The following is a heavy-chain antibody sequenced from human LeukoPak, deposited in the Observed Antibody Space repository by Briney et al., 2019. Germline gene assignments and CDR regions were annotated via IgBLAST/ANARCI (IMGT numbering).Heavy chain of an antibody. CDR1: GGSISSGDYY. J-gene: IGHJ3*02. CDR2: IYYSGST. Sequence: PSETLSLTCTVSGGSISSGDYYWSWIRQPPGKGLEWIGYIYYSGSTYYNPSLKSRVTISVDTSKNQFSLKLSSVTAADTAVYYCAREAKDDAFDIWGQGTMVTVSS. V-gene: IGHV4-30-4*01. CDR3: AREAKDDAFDI.